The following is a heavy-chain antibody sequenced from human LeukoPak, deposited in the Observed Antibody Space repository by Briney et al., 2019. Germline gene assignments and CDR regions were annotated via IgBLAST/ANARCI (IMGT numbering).Heavy chain of an antibody. V-gene: IGHV3-30-3*01. J-gene: IGHJ3*02. Sequence: GRSLRLSCAASGFTFSSYAMHWVRQAPGKGLEWVAVISYDGSNKYYADSVKGRFTISRDNSKNTLYLQTNSLRAVDTAVYYCARDRGGVYCSSTSCYYDAFDIWGQGTMVTVSS. CDR2: ISYDGSNK. D-gene: IGHD2-2*01. CDR3: ARDRGGVYCSSTSCYYDAFDI. CDR1: GFTFSSYA.